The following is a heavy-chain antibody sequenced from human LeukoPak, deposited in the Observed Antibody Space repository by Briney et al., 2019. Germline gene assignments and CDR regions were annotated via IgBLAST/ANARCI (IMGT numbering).Heavy chain of an antibody. CDR2: ISSSSSYI. V-gene: IGHV3-21*01. D-gene: IGHD6-19*01. J-gene: IGHJ6*03. CDR3: ARDAQWLVPEGYYYYMDV. CDR1: GFTFSRYN. Sequence: GGSLRLSCAGSGFTFSRYNMNWVRQAPGKGLERVSSISSSSSYIYYADSVKGRFTISRDNAQNSLFLQMNSLRAEDTAVYYCARDAQWLVPEGYYYYMDVWGKGPRSPSP.